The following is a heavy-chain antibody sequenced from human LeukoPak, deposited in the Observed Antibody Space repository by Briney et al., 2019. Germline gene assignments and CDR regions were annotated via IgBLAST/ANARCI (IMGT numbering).Heavy chain of an antibody. D-gene: IGHD3-22*01. V-gene: IGHV4-61*02. Sequence: SETLSLTCTVSGGSISSGSYYWSWIRQPAGKGLEWIGRIYTSGSTNYNPSLKSRVTISVDTSKNQFSLKLSSVTAADTAVYYCAGYYDSSGYPTRLQPFDYWGQGTLVTVSS. CDR3: AGYYDSSGYPTRLQPFDY. CDR2: IYTSGST. J-gene: IGHJ4*02. CDR1: GGSISSGSYY.